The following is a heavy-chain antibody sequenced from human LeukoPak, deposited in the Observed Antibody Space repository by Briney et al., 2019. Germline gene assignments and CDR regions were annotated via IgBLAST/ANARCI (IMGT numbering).Heavy chain of an antibody. Sequence: GGSLRLSCAASGFTFSSYGMLWVRQAPGKGLEWGAVISYDGSNKYYADSVKGRFTISRDNSKNTLYLQMNSLRAEDTAVYYCAKGLLPVVVTAILAFDIWGQGTMVTVPS. V-gene: IGHV3-30*18. D-gene: IGHD2-21*02. CDR2: ISYDGSNK. J-gene: IGHJ3*02. CDR3: AKGLLPVVVTAILAFDI. CDR1: GFTFSSYG.